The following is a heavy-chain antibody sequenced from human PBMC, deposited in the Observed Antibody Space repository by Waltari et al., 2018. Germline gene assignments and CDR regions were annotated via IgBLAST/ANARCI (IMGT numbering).Heavy chain of an antibody. V-gene: IGHV3-21*01. Sequence: EVQLVESGGGLVKPGGSLRLSCAASGFTFSSYSMNWVRQAPGKGLEWVSSISSSSSYIYYADSVKGRFTISRDNAKNSLYLQMNSLRAEDTAVYYCARAGRGGSRDAFDIWGQGTMVTVSS. J-gene: IGHJ3*02. CDR1: GFTFSSYS. D-gene: IGHD3-16*01. CDR2: ISSSSSYI. CDR3: ARAGRGGSRDAFDI.